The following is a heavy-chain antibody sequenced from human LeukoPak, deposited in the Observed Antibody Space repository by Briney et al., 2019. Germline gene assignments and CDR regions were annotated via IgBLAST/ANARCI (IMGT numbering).Heavy chain of an antibody. V-gene: IGHV4-34*01. D-gene: IGHD3-10*01. CDR3: ARRATNSRLSMVRGVIVAANNHHFDH. J-gene: IGHJ4*02. CDR1: GGSFSGYY. Sequence: SETLSLTCAVYGGSFSGYYWSWIRQAPGKGLEWLGEINHSGSTNYNPSLKSRVPMSVDTSKNQFSRKLSSVTAADTAVYYCARRATNSRLSMVRGVIVAANNHHFDHWGQGTLVTVSS. CDR2: INHSGST.